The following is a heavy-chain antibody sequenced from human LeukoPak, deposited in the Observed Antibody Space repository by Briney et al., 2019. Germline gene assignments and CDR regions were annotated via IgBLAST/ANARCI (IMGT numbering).Heavy chain of an antibody. D-gene: IGHD2-2*01. V-gene: IGHV1-8*01. CDR2: MNPNSGNT. J-gene: IGHJ6*02. CDR1: GYTFTSYD. CDR3: ARSPYQLLFVYYYYGMDV. Sequence: GASVKVSCKASGYTFTSYDINWVRQATGQGLEWMGWMNPNSGNTGYAQKFQGRVTMTRNTSISTAYMELSSLRSEDTAVYYCARSPYQLLFVYYYYGMDVWGQGTTVTVSS.